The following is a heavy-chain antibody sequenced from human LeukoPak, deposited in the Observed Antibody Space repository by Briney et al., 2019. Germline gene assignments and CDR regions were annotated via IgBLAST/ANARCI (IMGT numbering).Heavy chain of an antibody. CDR3: AKEGGYSYGYEFDY. CDR2: ISGSGGST. D-gene: IGHD5-18*01. Sequence: GGSLRLSCAASGFTFSSYAMCWVRQAPGKGLEWVSVISGSGGSTYYADSVKGRFTISRDNSKNTLYLQMNSLRAEDTAVYYCAKEGGYSYGYEFDYRGQGTLVTVSS. J-gene: IGHJ4*02. CDR1: GFTFSSYA. V-gene: IGHV3-23*01.